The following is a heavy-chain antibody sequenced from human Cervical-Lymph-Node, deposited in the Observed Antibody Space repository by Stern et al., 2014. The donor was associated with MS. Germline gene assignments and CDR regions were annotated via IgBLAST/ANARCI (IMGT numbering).Heavy chain of an antibody. CDR2: ISSTSSYI. CDR3: ARGYYDNTGYYQPAEYFQY. J-gene: IGHJ1*01. D-gene: IGHD3-22*01. Sequence: EVQLVESGGGLVKPGGSLRLSCAASGFTFSSYGMSWVRQAPGKGLEWVSFISSTSSYIYYADSVKGRFTISRDNAKSSLYLQMNSLRAEDTAVYYCARGYYDNTGYYQPAEYFQYWGQGTLVTVSS. CDR1: GFTFSSYG. V-gene: IGHV3-21*01.